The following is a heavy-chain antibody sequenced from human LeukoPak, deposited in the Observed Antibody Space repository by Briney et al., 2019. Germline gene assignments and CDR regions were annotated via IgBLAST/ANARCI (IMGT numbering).Heavy chain of an antibody. CDR3: ARDQSRVGPTTVDY. D-gene: IGHD4-11*01. J-gene: IGHJ4*02. CDR2: ISRSGVAT. CDR1: GGSISSSN. V-gene: IGHV3-23*01. Sequence: PSETLSLTCAVSGGSISSSNWWSWVRQAPGKGLEWVSTISRSGVATYYANSVKGRFTISRDNSKNTLYLQMNSLRAEDTAVYYCARDQSRVGPTTVDYWGQGTLVTVSS.